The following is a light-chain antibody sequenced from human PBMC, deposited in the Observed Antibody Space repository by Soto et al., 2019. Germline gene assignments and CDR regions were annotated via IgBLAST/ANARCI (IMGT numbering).Light chain of an antibody. J-gene: IGKJ2*01. CDR2: DTS. CDR3: HQRSNWPPT. CDR1: QSVYTY. V-gene: IGKV3-11*01. Sequence: ETVLTQSPATLSLSPGERATLSCRASQSVYTYLAWFQQKPGQAPRLLISDTSTRATGIPARFSGSGSGTDFTLTISSLESEDFAVYYCHQRSNWPPTFGQGTKLEI.